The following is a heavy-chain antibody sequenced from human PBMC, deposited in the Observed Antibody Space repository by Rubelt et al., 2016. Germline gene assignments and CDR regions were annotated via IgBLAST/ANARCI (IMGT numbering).Heavy chain of an antibody. V-gene: IGHV1-69*13. J-gene: IGHJ4*02. D-gene: IGHD1-26*01. CDR1: GYTFTSYA. CDR3: ARGSGSYTFDY. CDR2: IIPIFGTA. Sequence: QVQLVQSGAEVKKPGASVKVSCKASGYTFTSYAMHWVRQAPGQRLEWMGWIIPIFGTANYAQKFQGRVTITADASTGPAYMELSSLRSEDTAVYYCARGSGSYTFDYWGQGTLVTVSS.